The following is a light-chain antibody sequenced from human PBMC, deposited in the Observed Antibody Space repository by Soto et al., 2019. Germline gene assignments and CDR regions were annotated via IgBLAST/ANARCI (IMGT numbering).Light chain of an antibody. CDR3: QHYTSYSEA. J-gene: IGKJ1*01. CDR2: KAS. Sequence: DIQMTQSPSTLSGSVGDRVTITCRASQTISSWLAWYQQKPGKAPKLLIYKASTLKSGVPSRFSGSGSGTEFPLTISSLQPDYFATYYCQHYTSYSEAFGQGTKVELK. CDR1: QTISSW. V-gene: IGKV1-5*03.